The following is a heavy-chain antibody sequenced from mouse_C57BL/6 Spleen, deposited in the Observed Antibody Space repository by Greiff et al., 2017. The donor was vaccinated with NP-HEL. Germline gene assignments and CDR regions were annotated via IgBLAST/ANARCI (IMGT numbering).Heavy chain of an antibody. CDR3: ARLSGLLRFYFDY. CDR2: IYPGGGYT. V-gene: IGHV1-63*01. CDR1: GYTFTNYW. D-gene: IGHD2-3*01. Sequence: QVQLQQSGAELVRPGTSVKMSCKASGYTFTNYWIGWAKQRPGHGLEWIGDIYPGGGYTNYNEKFKGKATLTADKSSSTAYMQFSSLTSEDSAIYYGARLSGLLRFYFDYWGQGTTLTVSS. J-gene: IGHJ2*01.